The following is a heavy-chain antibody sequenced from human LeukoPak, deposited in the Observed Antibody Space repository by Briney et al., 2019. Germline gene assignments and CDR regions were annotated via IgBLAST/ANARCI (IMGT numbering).Heavy chain of an antibody. V-gene: IGHV4-59*12. CDR3: ARDAGGALYDFWSGNNWFDP. D-gene: IGHD3-3*01. CDR2: IYYSEST. J-gene: IGHJ5*02. Sequence: SETLSLTCTVSGGSISSYYWSWIRQPPGKGLEWIGYIYYSESTNYNPSLKSRVTISVDTSKSLFSLRLSSVTAADTAVYYCARDAGGALYDFWSGNNWFDPWGQGTLVTVSS. CDR1: GGSISSYY.